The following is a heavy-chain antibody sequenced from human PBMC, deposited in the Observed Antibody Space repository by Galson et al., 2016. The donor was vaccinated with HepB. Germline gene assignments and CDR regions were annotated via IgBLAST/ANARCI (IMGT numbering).Heavy chain of an antibody. J-gene: IGHJ4*02. D-gene: IGHD2-8*01. CDR2: VHYGGST. CDR1: GGSINSGDYY. Sequence: LTCTVSGGSINSGDYYWNWIRQPPGKGLEWIGYVHYGGSTYYNPSLNSRVTVSVDTSKNQFSLRLSSVTAADTAVYFCAREGGHEWCGYDYWGQGTPVTVSS. CDR3: AREGGHEWCGYDY. V-gene: IGHV4-30-4*01.